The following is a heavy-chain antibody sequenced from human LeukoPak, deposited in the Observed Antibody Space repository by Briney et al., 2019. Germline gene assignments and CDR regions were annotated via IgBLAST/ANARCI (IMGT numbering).Heavy chain of an antibody. J-gene: IGHJ4*02. D-gene: IGHD3-10*01. CDR3: AREVHGSGSYYSFDY. Sequence: SETLSLTCAVYGGSFSGYYWSWIRQPAGKGLEWIGRIYTSGSTNYNPSLKSRVTMSVDTSKNQFSLKLSSVTAADTAVYYCAREVHGSGSYYSFDYWGQGTLVTVSS. V-gene: IGHV4-4*07. CDR2: IYTSGST. CDR1: GGSFSGYY.